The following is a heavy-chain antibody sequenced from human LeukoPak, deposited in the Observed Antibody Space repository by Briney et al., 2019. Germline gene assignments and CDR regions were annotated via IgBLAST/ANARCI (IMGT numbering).Heavy chain of an antibody. J-gene: IGHJ4*02. CDR2: IRSKANSYAT. Sequence: PRGSLRLSCAASGFTFSGSAMHWVRQASGKGLEWVGRIRSKANSYATAYAASVKGRFTISRDDSKDTAYLQMNSLKTEDTAVYYCTRLVGAYDYWGQGTLVTVSS. CDR1: GFTFSGSA. D-gene: IGHD1-26*01. CDR3: TRLVGAYDY. V-gene: IGHV3-73*01.